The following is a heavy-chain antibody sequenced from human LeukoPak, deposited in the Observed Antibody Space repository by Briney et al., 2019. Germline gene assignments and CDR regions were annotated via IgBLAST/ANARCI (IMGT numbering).Heavy chain of an antibody. J-gene: IGHJ4*02. Sequence: PGGSLRLSCAASGFTFSTYAVSWVRQAPGKGLEWVSAISSSGGTTYYADSVKGRFSISRDNPKNTLYLQMNSLRAEDTAVYYCAKDRKGWPTNFDSWGQGTLVTVSA. CDR2: ISSSGGTT. CDR3: AKDRKGWPTNFDS. D-gene: IGHD5-24*01. CDR1: GFTFSTYA. V-gene: IGHV3-23*01.